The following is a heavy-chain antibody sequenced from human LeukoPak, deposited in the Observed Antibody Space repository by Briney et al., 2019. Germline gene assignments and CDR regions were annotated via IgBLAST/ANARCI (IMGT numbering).Heavy chain of an antibody. Sequence: GGSLRLSCDVSGFSLAIHYMGWVRQAPGKGLEWVALVYIGGTGYYADSVKGRFTISRDNSKNTVYLEMNSLRAEDTAAYYCARAQRVGSLAEYFFDSWGQGALVTVSS. CDR2: VYIGGTG. J-gene: IGHJ4*02. CDR1: GFSLAIHY. V-gene: IGHV3-53*01. D-gene: IGHD1-26*01. CDR3: ARAQRVGSLAEYFFDS.